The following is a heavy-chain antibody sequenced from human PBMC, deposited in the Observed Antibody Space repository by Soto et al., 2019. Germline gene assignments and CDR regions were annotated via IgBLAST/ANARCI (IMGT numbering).Heavy chain of an antibody. D-gene: IGHD4-17*01. CDR2: SIHSGTA. CDR3: ARLGPGATTVTTGAAFDV. J-gene: IGHJ3*01. CDR1: GGSIITSNW. Sequence: QVQLQESGPGLVKPSGTLSLTCAVSGGSIITSNWWTWVRQPPGKGPEWIGESIHSGTANYNPSLKSRVTISVDHSKNQFSLNLFSVTAADTAIYYCARLGPGATTVTTGAAFDVWGQGTMVTVSS. V-gene: IGHV4-4*02.